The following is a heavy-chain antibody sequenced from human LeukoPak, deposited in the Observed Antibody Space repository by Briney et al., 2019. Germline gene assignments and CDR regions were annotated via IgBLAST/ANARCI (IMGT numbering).Heavy chain of an antibody. CDR1: GFTFSSYA. V-gene: IGHV3-23*01. Sequence: GGSLRLSCAASGFTFSSYAMSWVRQAPGKGLEWVSAISGSGGSTYYADSVKGRFTISRDNSKNTLYLQMNSLRAEDTAVYYCAKDAVLWFGRPRYYFDYWGQGTLVTVSS. J-gene: IGHJ4*02. D-gene: IGHD3-10*01. CDR2: ISGSGGST. CDR3: AKDAVLWFGRPRYYFDY.